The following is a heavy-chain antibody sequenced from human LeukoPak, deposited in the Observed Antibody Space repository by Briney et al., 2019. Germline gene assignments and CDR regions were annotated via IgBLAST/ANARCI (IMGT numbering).Heavy chain of an antibody. Sequence: GGSLRLSCAASGFTFSSYSMNWVRQAPGKGLEWVSYISSSGSTIYYADSVKGRFTISRDNAKNSLYLQMNSLRAEDTAVYYCARVGGDGYNLDYWGQGTLVTVSS. J-gene: IGHJ4*02. CDR1: GFTFSSYS. D-gene: IGHD5-24*01. CDR2: ISSSGSTI. V-gene: IGHV3-48*04. CDR3: ARVGGDGYNLDY.